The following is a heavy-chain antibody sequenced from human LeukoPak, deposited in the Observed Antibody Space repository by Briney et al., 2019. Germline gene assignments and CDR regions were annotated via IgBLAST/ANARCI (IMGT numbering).Heavy chain of an antibody. D-gene: IGHD3-22*01. CDR2: INTDGSST. Sequence: GGSLRLSCAASGFTFSSYWMHWVRQAPGKGLVWVSRINTDGSSTSYADSVKGRFTISRDSAKNTLYLQMNSLRAEDTAVYYCARETDSGYPVHYFQHWGQGTLVTVSS. CDR3: ARETDSGYPVHYFQH. CDR1: GFTFSSYW. J-gene: IGHJ1*01. V-gene: IGHV3-74*01.